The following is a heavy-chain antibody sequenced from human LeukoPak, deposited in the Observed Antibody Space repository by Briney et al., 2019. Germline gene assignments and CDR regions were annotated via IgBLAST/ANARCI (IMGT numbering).Heavy chain of an antibody. V-gene: IGHV3-74*01. D-gene: IGHD3-9*01. CDR1: GFTFSNYW. CDR3: ARGADSGYSSDN. CDR2: INSDGRST. J-gene: IGHJ4*02. Sequence: GGSLRLSCAASGFTFSNYWMHWVRQAPGKGLVWVSRINSDGRSTNYADSVKGRFTISRDNAKNTLYLQMNSLRAEDTAVYYCARGADSGYSSDNWGQGTLVSVSS.